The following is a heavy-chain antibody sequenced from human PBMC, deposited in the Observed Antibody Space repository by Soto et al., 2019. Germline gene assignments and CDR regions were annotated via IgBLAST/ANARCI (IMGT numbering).Heavy chain of an antibody. CDR1: GFSFSSYA. CDR3: AKDRARIAAAGFFDY. CDR2: ISGSGGST. D-gene: IGHD6-13*01. J-gene: IGHJ4*02. V-gene: IGHV3-23*01. Sequence: DVQLLESGGGLVQPGGSLRLSCAASGFSFSSYAMSWVRQAPGKGLEWVSSISGSGGSTHYADSVKGRFTISRDNSKNTLYLQMNSLRAEDTAVYDCAKDRARIAAAGFFDYWGQGTLVTVSS.